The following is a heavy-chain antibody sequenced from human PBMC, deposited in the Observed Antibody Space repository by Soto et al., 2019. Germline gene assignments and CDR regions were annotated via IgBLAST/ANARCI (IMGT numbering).Heavy chain of an antibody. CDR1: GGSFSGYY. D-gene: IGHD3-9*01. V-gene: IGHV4-34*01. Sequence: SETLSLTCAVYGGSFSGYYWSWIRQPPGKGLEWIGEINHSGSTNYNPSLKSRVTISVDTSKNQFSLKLSSVTAADTAVYYCARGQNYDILTGYYYGYWGQGTLVTVSS. J-gene: IGHJ4*02. CDR3: ARGQNYDILTGYYYGY. CDR2: INHSGST.